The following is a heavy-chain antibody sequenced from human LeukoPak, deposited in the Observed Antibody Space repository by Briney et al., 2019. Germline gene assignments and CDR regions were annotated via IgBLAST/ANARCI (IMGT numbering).Heavy chain of an antibody. V-gene: IGHV3-23*01. J-gene: IGHJ4*02. CDR3: AKFRGSERTAIDS. CDR2: ISGGGGRT. CDR1: GFTFDSYA. D-gene: IGHD1-1*01. Sequence: PGGSLRLSCAASGFTFDSYAMSWVRQAPGKELEWVSTISGGGGRTWYADSVKGRFTISRDNSKNTVDVQLNSLRAEDTAVYYCAKFRGSERTAIDSWGQGTLVTVSS.